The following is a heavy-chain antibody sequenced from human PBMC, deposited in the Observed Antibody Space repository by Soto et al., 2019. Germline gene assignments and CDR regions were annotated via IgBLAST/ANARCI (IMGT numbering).Heavy chain of an antibody. CDR1: GFTFDDYA. J-gene: IGHJ3*02. V-gene: IGHV3-9*01. CDR2: ISWNSGSI. Sequence: PGGSLRLSCAASGFTFDDYAMHWVRQAPGKGLEWVSGISWNSGSIGYADSVKGRFTISRDNAKNSLYLQMNSLRAEDTALYYCAKDIRPFNPIGVVAFDIWGQGTMVTVSS. CDR3: AKDIRPFNPIGVVAFDI. D-gene: IGHD2-21*01.